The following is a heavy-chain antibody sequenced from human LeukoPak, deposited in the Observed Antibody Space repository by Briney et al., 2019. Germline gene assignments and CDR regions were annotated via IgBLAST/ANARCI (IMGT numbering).Heavy chain of an antibody. CDR3: ARDRLTSGSYFFDY. J-gene: IGHJ4*02. V-gene: IGHV3-48*01. D-gene: IGHD1-26*01. Sequence: GGSLRLSCAASGFTFNIYSMNWVRQAPRKGLEWISYISGRSSTIYYADSVRGRFTISRDNAKNSMYLQMNSLRAEDTAVYYCARDRLTSGSYFFDYWGQGTLVTVSS. CDR1: GFTFNIYS. CDR2: ISGRSSTI.